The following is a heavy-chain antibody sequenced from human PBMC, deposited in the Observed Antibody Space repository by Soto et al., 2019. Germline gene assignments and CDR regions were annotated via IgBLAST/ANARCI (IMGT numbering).Heavy chain of an antibody. CDR1: GFTFSGYW. J-gene: IGHJ3*02. CDR2: LKPNGSEE. V-gene: IGHV3-7*02. D-gene: IGHD3-10*02. Sequence: DVQLVESGGGLVQPGGSLRLSCAASGFTFSGYWMNWVRQAPGRWLEWVANLKPNGSEENYVDSVKGRFTTSRDNAKNSLYLHMNSRRAEETAVYYCASIDGVSGGAFHNWGQGTMVSVSS. CDR3: ASIDGVSGGAFHN.